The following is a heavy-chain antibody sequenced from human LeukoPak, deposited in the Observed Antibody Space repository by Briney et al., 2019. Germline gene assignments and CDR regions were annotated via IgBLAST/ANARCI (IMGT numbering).Heavy chain of an antibody. Sequence: SETLSLTCTVSGGSITGHYWTWIRQSPGKGLEWIGFVYDNGNTNYNSSLQSRVTMSVDTSANQLSLKMTSVTAADTAIYYCARVFRGVVTSNWFDPWGQGTLVTVSS. D-gene: IGHD2-21*02. J-gene: IGHJ5*02. CDR2: VYDNGNT. V-gene: IGHV4-59*11. CDR3: ARVFRGVVTSNWFDP. CDR1: GGSITGHY.